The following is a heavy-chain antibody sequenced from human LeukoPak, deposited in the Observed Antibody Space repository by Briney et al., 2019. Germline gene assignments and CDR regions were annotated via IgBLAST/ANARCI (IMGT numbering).Heavy chain of an antibody. J-gene: IGHJ4*02. V-gene: IGHV4-34*01. CDR3: ASLMTTVTTSGDY. D-gene: IGHD4-17*01. CDR1: DGSFSGYY. Sequence: SETLSLTCAVYDGSFSGYYWSWIRQPPGKGLEWIGEINHSGSTNYNPSLKSRVTISVDTSKNQFSLKLSSVTAADTAVYYCASLMTTVTTSGDYWGQGTLVTVSS. CDR2: INHSGST.